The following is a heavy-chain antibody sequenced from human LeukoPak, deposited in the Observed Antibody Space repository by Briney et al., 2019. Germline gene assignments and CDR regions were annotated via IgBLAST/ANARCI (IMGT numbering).Heavy chain of an antibody. CDR3: AIAPYSSVWDPIDY. CDR2: ISWNSGSL. V-gene: IGHV3-9*01. Sequence: PGRSLRLSCATSGFTFDDYAMHWVRQAPGKGLEWVSGISWNSGSLGYADSVKGRFTISRDNAKNSLYSQMNSLRAEDTALYYCAIAPYSSVWDPIDYWGQGTLVTVSS. J-gene: IGHJ4*02. D-gene: IGHD6-19*01. CDR1: GFTFDDYA.